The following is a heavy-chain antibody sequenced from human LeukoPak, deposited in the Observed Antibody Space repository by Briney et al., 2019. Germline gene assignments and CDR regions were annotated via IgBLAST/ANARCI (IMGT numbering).Heavy chain of an antibody. CDR2: ISGSGGTT. Sequence: GGSLRLSCTASGITFNNFAMNWVRQTPGKGLEWVSTISGSGGTTYYADSVKGRFTISRDNSKNTMILQMNSLRAEDTAVYYCARGLPTYVVVPAATPTAFDYWGQGTLVTVSS. CDR1: GITFNNFA. CDR3: ARGLPTYVVVPAATPTAFDY. J-gene: IGHJ4*02. V-gene: IGHV3-23*01. D-gene: IGHD2-2*01.